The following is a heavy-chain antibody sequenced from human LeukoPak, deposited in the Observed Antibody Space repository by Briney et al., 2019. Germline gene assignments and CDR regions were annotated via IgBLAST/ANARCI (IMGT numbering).Heavy chain of an antibody. CDR1: GGSISSNSYY. D-gene: IGHD2-2*01. CDR3: ARGGSCSSTSCYEDYYYYYMDV. J-gene: IGHJ6*03. CDR2: IYYSGST. V-gene: IGHV4-39*07. Sequence: SETLSLTCAVSGGSISSNSYYWGWIRQPPGKGLEWIGSIYYSGSTYYNPSLKSRVTMSVDTSKNQFSLKLSSVTAADTAVYYCARGGSCSSTSCYEDYYYYYMDVWGKGTTVTISS.